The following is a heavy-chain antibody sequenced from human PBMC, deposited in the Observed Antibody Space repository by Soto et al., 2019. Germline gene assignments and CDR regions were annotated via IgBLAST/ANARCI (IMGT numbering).Heavy chain of an antibody. CDR1: GGSISSFNYF. D-gene: IGHD2-15*01. V-gene: IGHV4-39*02. CDR3: ARGGGSTFNWFDP. CDR2: LYYSGNT. Sequence: QLQLQESGPGLVKPSETLSLTCTVSGGSISSFNYFWGWIRQPPGKGLEWIGSLYYSGNTYYNPSLQSRVTLSVDTSKKHCTLTLRSVTAADTAVYYCARGGGSTFNWFDPWGQGTLVTVSP. J-gene: IGHJ5*02.